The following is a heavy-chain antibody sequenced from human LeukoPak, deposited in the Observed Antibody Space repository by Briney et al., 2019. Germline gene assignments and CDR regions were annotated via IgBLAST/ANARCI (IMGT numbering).Heavy chain of an antibody. CDR1: GYTFTGYY. CDR2: INLYSDGT. J-gene: IGHJ4*02. CDR3: ARASMPIVGANPPRFDY. D-gene: IGHD1-26*01. Sequence: GASVKVSCKASGYTFTGYYMHWVGQAPGPGVEGVGWINLYSDGTNYTQKIQGRVTITRDTSISTASMELSSLRSDDTDVYYCARASMPIVGANPPRFDYWGQGTLVTVSS. V-gene: IGHV1-2*02.